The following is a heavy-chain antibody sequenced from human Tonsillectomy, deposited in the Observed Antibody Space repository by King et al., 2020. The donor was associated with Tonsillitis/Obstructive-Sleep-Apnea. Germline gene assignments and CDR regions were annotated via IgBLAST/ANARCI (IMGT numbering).Heavy chain of an antibody. Sequence: VQLVESGGGVVQPGRSLRLSCAASGFTFSSYGMHWVRQAPGKGLEWVAVIWYDGSNKYYADSVKGRFTIPRDNSKNTLYLQMNSLRAEDTAVYYCARHGDSDAFDIWGQGTMVTVSS. CDR3: ARHGDSDAFDI. V-gene: IGHV3-33*01. J-gene: IGHJ3*02. CDR2: IWYDGSNK. CDR1: GFTFSSYG. D-gene: IGHD4-17*01.